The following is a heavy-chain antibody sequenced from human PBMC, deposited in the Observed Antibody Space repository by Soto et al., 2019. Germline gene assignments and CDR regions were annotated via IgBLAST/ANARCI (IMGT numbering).Heavy chain of an antibody. J-gene: IGHJ5*02. V-gene: IGHV3-48*01. CDR2: ISPSSDTK. Sequence: DVQLVESGGGLVQPGGSLRLSCAASGFTFNSIIINWVRQAPGKGLEWVSYISPSSDTKYYADSVKGRFTISRDSAKKTVYLQMNSLRAEDTAVYFCARERRDSHIHFDHWGQGTRVTVSS. CDR1: GFTFNSII. D-gene: IGHD2-21*02. CDR3: ARERRDSHIHFDH.